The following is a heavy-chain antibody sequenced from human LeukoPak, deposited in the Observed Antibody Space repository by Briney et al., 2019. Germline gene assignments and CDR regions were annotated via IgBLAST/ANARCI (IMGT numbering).Heavy chain of an antibody. J-gene: IGHJ4*02. V-gene: IGHV3-11*06. CDR3: ARGDWLGPEKLDY. CDR1: GFTFSDYY. CDR2: ISSSSSYT. D-gene: IGHD3-9*01. Sequence: GGSLRLSCAASGFTFSDYYMSWIRQAPGKGLEGVSYISSSSSYTNYADSVKGRFTISRDNAKNSLYLQMNSLRAEDTAVYYCARGDWLGPEKLDYWGQGTLVTVSS.